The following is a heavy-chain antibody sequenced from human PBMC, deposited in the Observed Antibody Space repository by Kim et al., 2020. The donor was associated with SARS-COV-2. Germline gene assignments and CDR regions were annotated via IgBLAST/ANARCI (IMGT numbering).Heavy chain of an antibody. CDR3: ARDLSTLLWFGESPGRGNWFDP. CDR1: GFTFSSYE. J-gene: IGHJ5*02. CDR2: ISSSGSTI. V-gene: IGHV3-48*03. Sequence: GGSLRLSCAASGFTFSSYEMNWVRQAPGKGLEWVSYISSSGSTIYYADSVKGRFTISRDNAKNSLYLQMNSLRAEDTAVYYCARDLSTLLWFGESPGRGNWFDPWGQGTLVTVSS. D-gene: IGHD3-10*01.